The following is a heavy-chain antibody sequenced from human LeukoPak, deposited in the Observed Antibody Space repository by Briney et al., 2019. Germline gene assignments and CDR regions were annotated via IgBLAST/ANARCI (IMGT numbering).Heavy chain of an antibody. D-gene: IGHD3-9*01. CDR3: ARGGPFYDILTGDDY. CDR1: GFTFSSYA. Sequence: GGSLRLSCAASGFTFSSYAMSWVRQAPGKGLEWVSYISSSGSTIYYADSVKGRFTISRDNAKNSLYLQMNSLRAEDTAVYYCARGGPFYDILTGDDYWGQGTLVTVSS. V-gene: IGHV3-48*04. CDR2: ISSSGSTI. J-gene: IGHJ4*02.